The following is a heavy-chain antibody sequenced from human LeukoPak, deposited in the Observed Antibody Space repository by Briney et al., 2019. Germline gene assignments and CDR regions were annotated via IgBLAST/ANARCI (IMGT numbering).Heavy chain of an antibody. V-gene: IGHV3-21*01. CDR2: ISSSSYI. CDR1: GFTFSSYS. Sequence: GGSLRLSCAASGFTFSSYSMNWVRQAPGKGLEWVSSISSSSYIYYADSVKGRFTISRDNAKNSLYLQMNSLRAEDTAVYYCARGGLLGYYFDYWGQGTLVTVSS. CDR3: ARGGLLGYYFDY. D-gene: IGHD2-21*01. J-gene: IGHJ4*02.